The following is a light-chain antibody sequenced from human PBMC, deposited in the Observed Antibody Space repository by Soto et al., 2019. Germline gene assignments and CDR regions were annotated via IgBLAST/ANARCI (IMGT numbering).Light chain of an antibody. CDR1: QSLSSY. V-gene: IGKV3-11*01. Sequence: EIVLTQSPASLSLSPGERATLSCRASQSLSSYLAWYQQKPGQAPRLLIYDASNRATGIPARFSGSGSGTDFTLTISSLEAEDFAVYYCQQRSNWPLTFGPGTKVDIK. CDR3: QQRSNWPLT. CDR2: DAS. J-gene: IGKJ3*01.